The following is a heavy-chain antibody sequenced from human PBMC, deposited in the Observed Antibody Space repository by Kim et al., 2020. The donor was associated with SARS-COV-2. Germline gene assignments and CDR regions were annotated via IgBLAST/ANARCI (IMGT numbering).Heavy chain of an antibody. D-gene: IGHD3-9*01. CDR2: MYPRDSDI. CDR1: GYTFRHFW. V-gene: IGHV5-51*01. Sequence: GESLKISCKGSGYTFRHFWIGWVRQRHGKGLEWMGVMYPRDSDIRQSPSFRGQASLSVENSNSYPHWTSVKSSDPAIYYCARHDWVGKIAWSQDNWAQGT. J-gene: IGHJ4*01. CDR3: ARHDWVGKIAWSQDN.